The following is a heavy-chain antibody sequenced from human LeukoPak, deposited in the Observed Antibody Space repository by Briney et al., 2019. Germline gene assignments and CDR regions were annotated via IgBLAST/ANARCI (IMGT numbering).Heavy chain of an antibody. Sequence: GGSLRLSCAASGFTFSDYGMHWVRQAPGKGLEWVSPISGTGFDTYYADSVKGRFTVSRDNSQNTLYLHMNSLRDEDTALYFCAKEGQTVAGNGYFDYWGQGTLVTVSS. J-gene: IGHJ4*02. CDR1: GFTFSDYG. CDR3: AKEGQTVAGNGYFDY. CDR2: ISGTGFDT. V-gene: IGHV3-23*01. D-gene: IGHD6-19*01.